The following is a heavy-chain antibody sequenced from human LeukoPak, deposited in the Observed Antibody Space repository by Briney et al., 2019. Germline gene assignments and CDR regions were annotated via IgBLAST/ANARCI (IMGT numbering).Heavy chain of an antibody. J-gene: IGHJ5*02. CDR2: ISGSGGST. D-gene: IGHD2-2*01. CDR1: GFTFSSYA. Sequence: GGSLRLSCAASGFTFSSYAMSWVRQAPGKGLEWVSAISGSGGSTYYADSVKGRFTISRDNSKNTLYLQMNSLRAEDTAVYYWAKEGGEKQDIAVVPAALAWGEGTLVTASS. V-gene: IGHV3-23*01. CDR3: AKEGGEKQDIAVVPAALA.